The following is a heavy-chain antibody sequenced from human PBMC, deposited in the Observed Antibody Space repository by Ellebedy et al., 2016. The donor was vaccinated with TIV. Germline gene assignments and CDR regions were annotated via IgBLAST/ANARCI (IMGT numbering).Heavy chain of an antibody. J-gene: IGHJ4*02. CDR1: GFTFSNYW. CDR2: IKQDGSER. V-gene: IGHV3-7*01. CDR3: ARDQWLGRAYYFDY. Sequence: GESLKISCAASGFTFSNYWMTWVRQAPGKGPEWVANIKQDGSERYYVDSVKGRFAISRDNAKNSLYLQMNSLGDEDTAVYYCARDQWLGRAYYFDYWGQGTLVTVSS. D-gene: IGHD6-19*01.